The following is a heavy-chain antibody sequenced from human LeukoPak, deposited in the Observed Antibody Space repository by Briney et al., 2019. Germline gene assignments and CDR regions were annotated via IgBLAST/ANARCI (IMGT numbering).Heavy chain of an antibody. D-gene: IGHD3-10*01. Sequence: GGSLRLSCAASGFTFSSYSMNWVRQAPGKGLEWVSYISSSGYTIYYADSVKARFTISRDNTKNSLYLQMNSLRAADTAVYYCARDHYGSGDGSAFDYWGQGTLVTVSS. CDR1: GFTFSSYS. CDR2: ISSSGYTI. J-gene: IGHJ4*02. V-gene: IGHV3-48*04. CDR3: ARDHYGSGDGSAFDY.